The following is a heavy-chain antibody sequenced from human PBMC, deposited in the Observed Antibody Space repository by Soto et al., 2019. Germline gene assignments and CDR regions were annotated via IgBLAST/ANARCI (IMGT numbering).Heavy chain of an antibody. CDR3: AECASYCSGADCRA. D-gene: IGHD2-15*01. CDR1: GFPFSSRA. Sequence: EVQLLESGGGLVQPGGSLRLSCAASGFPFSSRAMSWVRQAPGKGLEWVSAISGSGTITYYADSVKGRFTISRDTSKTTLYVKMNCLRADVSAVDYCAECASYCSGADCRAWGQGTLLTVSS. J-gene: IGHJ5*02. V-gene: IGHV3-23*01. CDR2: ISGSGTIT.